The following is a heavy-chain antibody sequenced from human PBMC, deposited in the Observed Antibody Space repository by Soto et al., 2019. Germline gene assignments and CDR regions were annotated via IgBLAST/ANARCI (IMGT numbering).Heavy chain of an antibody. V-gene: IGHV4-61*08. CDR3: ARIPVDTSMIYWLDP. J-gene: IGHJ5*02. D-gene: IGHD5-18*01. CDR1: GGSVSSGDYY. Sequence: PSETLSLTCTVSGGSVSSGDYYWSWIRQPPGKGLEWIGYIYYSGNTNHNPSLKSRVIISVDTSKNLFSLKLTSVTAADTAVYYCARIPVDTSMIYWLDPWGQGTLVTVSS. CDR2: IYYSGNT.